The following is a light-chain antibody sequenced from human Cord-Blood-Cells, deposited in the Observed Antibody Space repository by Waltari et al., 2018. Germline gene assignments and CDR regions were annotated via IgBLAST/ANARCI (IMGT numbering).Light chain of an antibody. CDR1: GSDVGGYNY. Sequence: QSALTQPASVSGSPGQSITISCTGTGSDVGGYNYVSWYQQHPGKAPKLMIYDVSNRPSGVSNRFSGSKSGNTASLTISGLQAEDEADYYCSSYTSSSTTLYVFGTGTKVTVL. J-gene: IGLJ1*01. V-gene: IGLV2-14*01. CDR2: DVS. CDR3: SSYTSSSTTLYV.